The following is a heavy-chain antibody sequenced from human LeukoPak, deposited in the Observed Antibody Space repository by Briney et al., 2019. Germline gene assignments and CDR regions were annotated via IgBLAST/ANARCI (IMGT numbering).Heavy chain of an antibody. Sequence: PGQSLRLSWAVSGLTFSNFRMSWVRQAPGKGLEGVAHIRQDGSEAFYVDSVKGRFTIIRDNAKSSLYLQMSILRAVDTALYFLGRNEVDYFGRGTLVTVSS. CDR1: GLTFSNFR. CDR2: IRQDGSEA. CDR3: GRNEVDY. V-gene: IGHV3-7*01. J-gene: IGHJ4*01.